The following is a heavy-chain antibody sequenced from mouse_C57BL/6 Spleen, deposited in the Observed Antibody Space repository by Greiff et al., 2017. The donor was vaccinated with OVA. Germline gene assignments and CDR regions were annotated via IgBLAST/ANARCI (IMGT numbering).Heavy chain of an antibody. J-gene: IGHJ2*01. V-gene: IGHV3-6*01. D-gene: IGHD1-3*01. CDR3: ASKGDYIDD. CDR1: GYSITSGYY. Sequence: VQLKESGPGLVKPSQSLSLTCSVTGYSITSGYYWNWIRQFPGNQLEWMGFISYDGSNNYNPSLKNRISITRDTSKNQFFLKLNSVTTEDTATYYCASKGDYIDDWGQGTTLTGSS. CDR2: ISYDGSN.